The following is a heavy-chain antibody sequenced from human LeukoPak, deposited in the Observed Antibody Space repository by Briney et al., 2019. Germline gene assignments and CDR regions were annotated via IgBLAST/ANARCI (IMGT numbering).Heavy chain of an antibody. Sequence: VASVEVTCKASGYPFTSYGISWLRQAPGQGLEWMGWISAYDGNRKYAESFQGRVTMTTDTSTSTAYMELRSLRSDDTAVYYCARDPGPLTYYDFWSGSYYFDYWGQGTLVTVSS. J-gene: IGHJ4*02. V-gene: IGHV1-18*01. CDR3: ARDPGPLTYYDFWSGSYYFDY. D-gene: IGHD3-3*01. CDR2: ISAYDGNR. CDR1: GYPFTSYG.